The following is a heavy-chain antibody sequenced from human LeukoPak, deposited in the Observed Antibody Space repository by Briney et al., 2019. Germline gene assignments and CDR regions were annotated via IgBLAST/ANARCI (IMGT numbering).Heavy chain of an antibody. CDR2: IYWDDDK. J-gene: IGHJ4*02. CDR1: GFSLSTSGVG. V-gene: IGHV2-5*02. CDR3: AHRSYDSSGYYQIFDY. Sequence: VSGPTLVKPTQTLTLTCTFSGFSLSTSGVGVGWIRQPPGKALEWLSLIYWDDDKRYSPSLKSRLTITKDTSKNQVVLTMTNMDPVDTATYYCAHRSYDSSGYYQIFDYWGQGTLVTVSS. D-gene: IGHD3-22*01.